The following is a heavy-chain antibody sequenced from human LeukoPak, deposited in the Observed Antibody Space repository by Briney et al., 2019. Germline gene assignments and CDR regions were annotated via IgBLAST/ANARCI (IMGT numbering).Heavy chain of an antibody. D-gene: IGHD4-17*01. J-gene: IGHJ2*01. CDR3: ASYVRPVTTRSYWYFDL. V-gene: IGHV4-59*08. CDR2: IYYSGST. CDR1: GGSISSYY. Sequence: SETLSLTCTVSGGSISSYYWSWVRQPPGKGLEWIGYIYYSGSTNYNPSLKSRVTISVDTSKNQFSLKLSSVTAADTAVYYCASYVRPVTTRSYWYFDLWGRGTLVTVSS.